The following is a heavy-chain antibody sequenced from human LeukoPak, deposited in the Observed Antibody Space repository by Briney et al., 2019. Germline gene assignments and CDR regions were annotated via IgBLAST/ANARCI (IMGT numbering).Heavy chain of an antibody. V-gene: IGHV4-59*08. D-gene: IGHD5-18*01. CDR3: ARSLSYSYGQGALGY. CDR1: GGSISSYY. CDR2: IYYSGST. Sequence: SETLSLTCTVSGGSISSYYWSWIRQPPGKGLEWIGYIYYSGSTNYNPSLKSRVTISVDTSKNQFSLKLSSVTAAVTAVYYCARSLSYSYGQGALGYWGQGTLVTVSS. J-gene: IGHJ4*02.